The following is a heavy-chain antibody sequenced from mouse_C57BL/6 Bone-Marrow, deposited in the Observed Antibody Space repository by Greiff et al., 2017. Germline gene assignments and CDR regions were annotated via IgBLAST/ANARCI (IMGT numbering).Heavy chain of an antibody. CDR1: GYSITSGYY. Sequence: VQLKQSGPGLVKPSQSLSLTCSVTGYSITSGYYWNWIRQFPGNKLEWMGYISYDGSNNYNPSLKNRISITRDTSKNPFFLKLNSVTTEDTATYYCAREGSYYDYGGNYFDYWGQGTTLTVSS. CDR3: AREGSYYDYGGNYFDY. D-gene: IGHD2-4*01. J-gene: IGHJ2*01. CDR2: ISYDGSN. V-gene: IGHV3-6*01.